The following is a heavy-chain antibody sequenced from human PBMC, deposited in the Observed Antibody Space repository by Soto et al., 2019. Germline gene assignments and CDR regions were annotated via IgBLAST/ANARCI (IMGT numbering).Heavy chain of an antibody. V-gene: IGHV3-21*01. CDR1: GFTFSSYS. D-gene: IGHD1-1*01. CDR2: ISSSSSYI. J-gene: IGHJ4*02. CDR3: ARDSEAGNQQFDY. Sequence: EVQLVESGGGLVKPGGSLRLSCAASGFTFSSYSMNWVRRAPGKGLEWVSSISSSSSYIYYADSVKGRFTISRDNAKNSLYLQMNSLRAEDTAVYYCARDSEAGNQQFDYWGQGTLVTVSS.